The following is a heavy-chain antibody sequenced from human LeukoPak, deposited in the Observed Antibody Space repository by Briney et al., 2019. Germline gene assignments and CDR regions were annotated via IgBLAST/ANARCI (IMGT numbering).Heavy chain of an antibody. J-gene: IGHJ6*02. D-gene: IGHD2-2*01. CDR1: GGSISSGGYY. V-gene: IGHV4-31*03. CDR2: IYYSGST. Sequence: SETLSLTCTVSGGSISSGGYYWSWIRQHPGKGLEWIGYIYYSGSTYYNPSLKSRVTISVDTSKNQFSLKLSSVTAADTAVYYCARFLQYCSSTSCYGLAYYYYGMDVWGQGTTVTVSS. CDR3: ARFLQYCSSTSCYGLAYYYYGMDV.